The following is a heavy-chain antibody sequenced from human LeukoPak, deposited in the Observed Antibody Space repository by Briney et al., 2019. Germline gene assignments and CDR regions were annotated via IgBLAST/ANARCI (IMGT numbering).Heavy chain of an antibody. CDR1: GGSISSSSYY. J-gene: IGHJ4*02. V-gene: IGHV3-23*01. D-gene: IGHD1-26*01. CDR2: ISGSGGST. Sequence: ETLSLTCTVSGGSISSSSYYWGWIRQPPGKGLEWVSAISGSGGSTYYADSVKGRFTISRDNSKNTLYLQMNSLRAEDTAVYYCAKPIVGATEAFSDYWGQGTLVTVSS. CDR3: AKPIVGATEAFSDY.